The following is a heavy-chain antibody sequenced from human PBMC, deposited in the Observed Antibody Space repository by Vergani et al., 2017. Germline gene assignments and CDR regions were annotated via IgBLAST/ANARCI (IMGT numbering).Heavy chain of an antibody. Sequence: EVQLVESGGGIVKPGGSLRLSCAASGFTVSSNYMSWVRQAPGKGLEWVSVIYSGGSTYYADSVKGRFTISRDNSKNTLYLQMNSLRAEDTAVYYCARDGRWLQFRGAFDIWGQGTMVTVSS. CDR3: ARDGRWLQFRGAFDI. CDR2: IYSGGST. J-gene: IGHJ3*02. D-gene: IGHD5-24*01. CDR1: GFTVSSNY. V-gene: IGHV3-66*02.